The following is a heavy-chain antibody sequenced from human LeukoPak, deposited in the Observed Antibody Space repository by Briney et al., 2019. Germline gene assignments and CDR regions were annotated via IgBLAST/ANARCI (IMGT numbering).Heavy chain of an antibody. V-gene: IGHV3-30*04. CDR3: ARGEWQWSDY. D-gene: IGHD3-3*01. CDR1: GFTFSSCA. Sequence: GGSLRLSCAASGFTFSSCAMHWVRQAPGKGLEWVAVISYDGSSKYYADSVKGRLTISRDNSKKTLYLQMNNLRPEDTAVYYCARGEWQWSDYWGQGTLVTVSS. J-gene: IGHJ4*02. CDR2: ISYDGSSK.